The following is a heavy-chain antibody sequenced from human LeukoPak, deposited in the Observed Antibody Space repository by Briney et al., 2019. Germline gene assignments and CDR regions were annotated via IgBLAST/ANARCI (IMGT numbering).Heavy chain of an antibody. D-gene: IGHD1-26*01. J-gene: IGHJ4*02. CDR3: ARGIVGATPFDY. CDR2: INPSGGST. CDR1: GYTFTIYY. V-gene: IGHV1-46*01. Sequence: ASVTVSCKASGYTFTIYYMHWVRQAPGQGLEWMGIINPSGGSTSYAQKFQGRVTMTRDTSTSTVYMELSSLRSEDTAVYYCARGIVGATPFDYWGQGTLVTVSS.